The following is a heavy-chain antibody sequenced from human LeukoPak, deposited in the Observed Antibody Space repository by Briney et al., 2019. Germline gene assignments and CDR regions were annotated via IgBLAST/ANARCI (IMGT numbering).Heavy chain of an antibody. J-gene: IGHJ4*02. Sequence: SVKVSCKASGGTFSSYAISWVRQAPGQGLEWMGGIIPIFGTANYAQKFQGRVTITADESTSTAYMELGSLRSEDTAVYYCARATGLYYGEDYWGQGTLVTVSS. V-gene: IGHV1-69*01. CDR1: GGTFSSYA. D-gene: IGHD2-8*01. CDR2: IIPIFGTA. CDR3: ARATGLYYGEDY.